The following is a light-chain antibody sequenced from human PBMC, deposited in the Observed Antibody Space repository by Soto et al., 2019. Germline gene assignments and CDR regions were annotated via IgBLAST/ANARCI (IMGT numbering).Light chain of an antibody. J-gene: IGKJ5*01. Sequence: LLTQSPGTLSLSPWERATPSCEASQSVSSSYLAWYQQKPGQAPRPLIYGAASRATGSPDRFISSGSCTDFTLTISRLEPEDFAVYYCQQYGSSLPITFGQGTRLEIK. CDR2: GAA. V-gene: IGKV3-20*01. CDR3: QQYGSSLPIT. CDR1: QSVSSSY.